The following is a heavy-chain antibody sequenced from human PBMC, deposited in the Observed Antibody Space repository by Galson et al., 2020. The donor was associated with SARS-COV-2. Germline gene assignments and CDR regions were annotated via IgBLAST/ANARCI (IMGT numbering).Heavy chain of an antibody. D-gene: IGHD5-12*01. Sequence: SETLSLTCTVSGSSTRTYHWAWTPQPPGKGLEWIGYIYYRGSTKYNPSLKSPLTISVDTSKNQFSLKLSSVTTADTAVYCCARSRVDIVATTALLFDYCGQGTLVTVSS. J-gene: IGHJ4*02. CDR3: ARSRVDIVATTALLFDY. V-gene: IGHV4-59*01. CDR2: IYYRGST. CDR1: GSSTRTYH.